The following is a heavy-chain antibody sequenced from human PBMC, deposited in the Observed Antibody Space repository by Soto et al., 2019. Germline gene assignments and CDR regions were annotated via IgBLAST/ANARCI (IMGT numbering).Heavy chain of an antibody. D-gene: IGHD3-10*01. V-gene: IGHV3-74*01. J-gene: IGHJ4*02. CDR1: GFTFSSFW. Sequence: EVQLVXXGGGLVQXXXSLXLSCAVSGFTFSSFWMHWVRQAPGEGLVWVSRINTDGSSTSYADSVKGRFTIXXXXXXXXXXLQMNSLRVEDTAMYYCAKRGVDTFGLSYWGQXTLVTVSS. CDR3: AKRGVDTFGLSY. CDR2: INTDGSST.